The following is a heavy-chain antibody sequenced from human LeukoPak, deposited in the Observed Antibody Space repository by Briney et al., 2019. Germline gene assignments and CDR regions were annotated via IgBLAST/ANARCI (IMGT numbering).Heavy chain of an antibody. CDR3: ARDGDIVLMVYAMDV. Sequence: GGSLRLSCAASGFTFDDYAIHWVRRAPGKGLEWVSGISRNSGSIGYADSVKGRFTISRDNAKNSLYLQMNSLRAEDTAVYYCARDGDIVLMVYAMDVWGKGTTVTVSS. D-gene: IGHD2-8*01. CDR1: GFTFDDYA. V-gene: IGHV3-9*01. J-gene: IGHJ6*04. CDR2: ISRNSGSI.